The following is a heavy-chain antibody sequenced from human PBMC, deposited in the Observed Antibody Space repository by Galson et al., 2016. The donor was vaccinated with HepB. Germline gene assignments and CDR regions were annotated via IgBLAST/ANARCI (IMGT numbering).Heavy chain of an antibody. CDR3: AGDDFRSGSSSGWFDP. Sequence: TLSLTCTVSGGSISSGGYYWTWIRQYPGKGLEWIGYIYYRGSTHYNPSLKSRITISIDTSRNQFSLKLTSVTAADTAVYYCAGDDFRSGSSSGWFDPWGQGTLVTVSS. V-gene: IGHV4-31*03. J-gene: IGHJ5*02. CDR2: IYYRGST. CDR1: GGSISSGGYY. D-gene: IGHD3-3*01.